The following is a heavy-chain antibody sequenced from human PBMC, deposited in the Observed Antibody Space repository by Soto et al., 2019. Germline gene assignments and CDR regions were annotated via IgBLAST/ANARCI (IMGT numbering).Heavy chain of an antibody. J-gene: IGHJ4*03. Sequence: SETLSLTCTVSGDSISSGSYWGWIRQPPGEGPEWIASIYHGGTTFYNPSLKSRISISVDTSKNQFSLRLTSVTAADTATYYCARVHVMVVAGSTFDYWGRGTPVTVSS. CDR3: ARVHVMVVAGSTFDY. V-gene: IGHV4-38-2*02. D-gene: IGHD6-19*01. CDR2: IYHGGTT. CDR1: GDSISSGSY.